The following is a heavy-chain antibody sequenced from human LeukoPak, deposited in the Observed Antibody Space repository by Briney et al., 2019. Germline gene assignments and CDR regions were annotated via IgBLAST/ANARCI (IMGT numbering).Heavy chain of an antibody. V-gene: IGHV4-59*01. CDR1: GVSISSYY. J-gene: IGHJ4*02. CDR3: ARVAWDYGDFKFDY. CDR2: IYYSGST. Sequence: TSETLSLTCTVSGVSISSYYWSWIRQPPGKGLEWIGYIYYSGSTNYNPSLKSRVTISVDTSKNQFSLKLSSVTAADTAVYYCARVAWDYGDFKFDYWGQGTLVTVSS. D-gene: IGHD4-17*01.